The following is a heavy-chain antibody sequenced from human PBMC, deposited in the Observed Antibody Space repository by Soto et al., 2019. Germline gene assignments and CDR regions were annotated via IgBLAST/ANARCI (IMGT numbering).Heavy chain of an antibody. CDR1: GFTFSSYG. CDR3: AKGGASGYVDP. CDR2: ISYDGSNK. D-gene: IGHD3-3*01. V-gene: IGHV3-30*18. Sequence: QVQLVESGGGVVQPGRSLRLSCAASGFTFSSYGMHWVRQAPGKGLEWVAVISYDGSNKYYADSVKGRFTISRDNSKNTLYLQMNSLRAEDTAVYYCAKGGASGYVDPWGQGTLVTVSS. J-gene: IGHJ5*02.